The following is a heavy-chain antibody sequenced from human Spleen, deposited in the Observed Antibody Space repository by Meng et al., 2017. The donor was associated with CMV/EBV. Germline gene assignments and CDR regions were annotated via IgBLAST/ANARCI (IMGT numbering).Heavy chain of an antibody. D-gene: IGHD1-7*01. V-gene: IGHV3-74*03. Sequence: VELVESGGGVVKPGGALRLSCAASGLTCSNYWMHWIRQAPGKGLMWVSRINIDGSKTTHADSVKGRFTISRDNAKNTVYLKMNSLRAEDTAVYYCTRDLHWNSVDYWGQGTLVTVSS. CDR3: TRDLHWNSVDY. CDR1: GLTCSNYW. J-gene: IGHJ4*02. CDR2: INIDGSKT.